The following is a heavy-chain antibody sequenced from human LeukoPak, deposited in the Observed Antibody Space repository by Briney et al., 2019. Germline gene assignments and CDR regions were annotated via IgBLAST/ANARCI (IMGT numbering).Heavy chain of an antibody. CDR3: ARMYIKWSRYLQH. CDR2: IYTSGST. CDR1: GGSISSGSYY. J-gene: IGHJ1*01. D-gene: IGHD1-14*01. Sequence: SETLSLTCTVSGGSISSGSYYWSWIRQPAGKGLEWIGRIYTSGSTNYNPSLKSRVIISVDKSKNQFSLKLSSVTAADTAVYYCARMYIKWSRYLQHWGQGTLVTVSS. V-gene: IGHV4-61*02.